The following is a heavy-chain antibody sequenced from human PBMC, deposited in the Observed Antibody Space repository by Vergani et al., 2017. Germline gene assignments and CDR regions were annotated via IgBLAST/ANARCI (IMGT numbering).Heavy chain of an antibody. CDR2: MDYSGST. D-gene: IGHD2-15*01. CDR3: ASKRGACRAAYCHSYDF. CDR1: GASIRSSNYY. Sequence: QLQLQESGPGLVKPSATLSLTCSVSGASIRSSNYYWGWIRQPPGKGLEWIGSMDYSGSTSYNPSLESRISISFETPKNQSSLRLTSVTAADTAVYYCASKRGACRAAYCHSYDFWGPGTLVGVSS. J-gene: IGHJ4*02. V-gene: IGHV4-39*01.